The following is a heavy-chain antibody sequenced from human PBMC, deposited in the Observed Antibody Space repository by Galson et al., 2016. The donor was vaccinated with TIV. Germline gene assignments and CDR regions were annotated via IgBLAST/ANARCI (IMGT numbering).Heavy chain of an antibody. CDR3: AKAAKSGDYSWDAFDA. D-gene: IGHD1-26*01. CDR1: GFSFRNYV. J-gene: IGHJ3*01. CDR2: LSLSGAYT. V-gene: IGHV3-23*01. Sequence: SLRLSCAASGFSFRNYVMTWVRLTPGRGLEWVSSLSLSGAYTYYADSVKGRFTISRDNPQYTLFLQLNNLRAGDTAIYYCAKAAKSGDYSWDAFDAWGQGTVVTVSS.